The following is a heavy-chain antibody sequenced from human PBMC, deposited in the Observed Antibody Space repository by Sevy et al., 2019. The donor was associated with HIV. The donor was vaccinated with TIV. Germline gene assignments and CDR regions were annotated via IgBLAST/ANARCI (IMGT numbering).Heavy chain of an antibody. Sequence: SETLSLTCTVSGGSISTYYWSWIRQPPGKGLEYIGYIYYTGSTNYNPSLKSRVTISVDTSKNQFSLNLRSVTAVDTAVYYCARAPPVRSGDDSLNWFDPWGQGTLDTVSS. V-gene: IGHV4-59*01. CDR3: ARAPPVRSGDDSLNWFDP. J-gene: IGHJ5*02. D-gene: IGHD5-12*01. CDR2: IYYTGST. CDR1: GGSISTYY.